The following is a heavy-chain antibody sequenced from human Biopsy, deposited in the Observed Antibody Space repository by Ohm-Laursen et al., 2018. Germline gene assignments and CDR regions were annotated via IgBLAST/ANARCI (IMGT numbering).Heavy chain of an antibody. Sequence: SLRLSCAASGFNFRNFGMHWVRQAPGKGLEWVAVASDDGSETYFADSVKGRFTISRDNAKNSLYLQMNSLRPEDTAFYYCATIAGWGSSPDLRPYWGQGTLVTVSS. CDR1: GFNFRNFG. V-gene: IGHV3-30*03. J-gene: IGHJ4*02. D-gene: IGHD3-3*01. CDR3: ATIAGWGSSPDLRPY. CDR2: ASDDGSET.